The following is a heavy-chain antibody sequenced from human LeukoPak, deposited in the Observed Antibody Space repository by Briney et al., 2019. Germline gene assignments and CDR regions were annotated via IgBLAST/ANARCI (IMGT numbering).Heavy chain of an antibody. CDR2: IKQDGSEK. CDR1: GFTFSSYW. V-gene: IGHV3-7*01. D-gene: IGHD2-2*01. CDR3: ARDHIVVVPAAHNWFDP. J-gene: IGHJ5*02. Sequence: GGSLRLSCAASGFTFSSYWMSWVRQAPGKGLEWVANIKQDGSEKYYVDSVKGRFTISRDNAKNSLYLQMNSLRAEDTAVYYCARDHIVVVPAAHNWFDPWGQGTLVTVSS.